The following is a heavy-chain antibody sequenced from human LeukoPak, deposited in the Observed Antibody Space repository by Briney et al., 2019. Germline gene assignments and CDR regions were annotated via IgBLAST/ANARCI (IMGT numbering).Heavy chain of an antibody. V-gene: IGHV4-61*02. CDR2: IYTSGST. CDR1: GVSISSGSYN. CDR3: ASFVGATTLFDY. Sequence: SQTLSLTCTVSGVSISSGSYNWSWIRQPAGKGLDWIGRIYTSGSTNYNPSLKSRVTISVDTSKNQFSLKLSSVTAADTAVYYCASFVGATTLFDYWGQGTLVTVSS. J-gene: IGHJ4*02. D-gene: IGHD1-26*01.